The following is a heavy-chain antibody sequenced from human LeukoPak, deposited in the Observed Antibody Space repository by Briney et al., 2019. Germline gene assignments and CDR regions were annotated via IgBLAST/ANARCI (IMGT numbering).Heavy chain of an antibody. CDR3: ARTTEGGYTYDYFYYYYMDV. V-gene: IGHV4-59*01. CDR2: IYYSGST. Sequence: PSETLSLTCTVSGGSISSCYWSWIRQPPGKGLEWIGYIYYSGSTNYNPSLKSRVTISVDTSKNHFSLKLSSVTAADTAVYYCARTTEGGYTYDYFYYYYMDVWGKGTTVTISS. CDR1: GGSISSCY. J-gene: IGHJ6*03. D-gene: IGHD5-18*01.